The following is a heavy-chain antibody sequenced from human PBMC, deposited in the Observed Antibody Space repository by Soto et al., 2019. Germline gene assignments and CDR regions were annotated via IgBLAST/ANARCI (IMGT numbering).Heavy chain of an antibody. CDR3: ARGGGYDSFDY. V-gene: IGHV4-30-2*06. Sequence: TLSLTFSVSGVTMSYGGYSWSWIRQSPGKGLEWIGYISHLESTYFHPSFKSRLTMSIDRTRNQFSLKLSSVTAADMAVYYCARGGGYDSFDYWGQGVLVTVSS. CDR2: ISHLEST. CDR1: GVTMSYGGYS. D-gene: IGHD5-12*01. J-gene: IGHJ4*02.